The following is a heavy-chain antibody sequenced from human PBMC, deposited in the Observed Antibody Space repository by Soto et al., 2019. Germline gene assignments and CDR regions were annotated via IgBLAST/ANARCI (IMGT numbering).Heavy chain of an antibody. D-gene: IGHD3-22*01. CDR2: ISWNSGSI. J-gene: IGHJ4*02. Sequence: EVQLVESGGGLVQPGRSLRLSCAASGFTFDDYAMHWVRQAPGKGLEWVSGISWNSGSIGYADSLKCRFTISRDNAKNFVYLQTTSLRASDTALYYCAKGEGSSGYYSLLDYWGPGTLVTVSS. V-gene: IGHV3-9*01. CDR1: GFTFDDYA. CDR3: AKGEGSSGYYSLLDY.